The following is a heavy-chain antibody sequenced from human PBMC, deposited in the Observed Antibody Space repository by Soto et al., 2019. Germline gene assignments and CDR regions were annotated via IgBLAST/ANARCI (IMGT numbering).Heavy chain of an antibody. CDR2: IIPILGIA. Sequence: GASVKVSCKASGGTFSSYTISWVRQAPGQGLEWMGRIIPILGIANYAQKFQGRVTITADKSTSTAYMELSSLRSEDTAVYYCARDHDYYYYMDVWGKGTTVNVSS. CDR1: GGTFSSYT. V-gene: IGHV1-69*04. J-gene: IGHJ6*03. CDR3: ARDHDYYYYMDV.